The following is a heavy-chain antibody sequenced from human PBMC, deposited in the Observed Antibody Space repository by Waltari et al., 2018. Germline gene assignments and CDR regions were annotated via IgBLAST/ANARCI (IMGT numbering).Heavy chain of an antibody. CDR3: ARLFCLSSSCYRGWFDS. V-gene: IGHV1-8*01. Sequence: QVRLVQPGAEVKKPGASVKVSCEASGYTFIDYDINCVRQGTGQGLEWMGWMNPKSGKSGSAQKFQGRVTMTRNTSISTVYMELTSLASEDTAVYYCARLFCLSSSCYRGWFDSWGQGSLVTVSS. J-gene: IGHJ5*01. CDR2: MNPKSGKS. CDR1: GYTFIDYD. D-gene: IGHD2-2*02.